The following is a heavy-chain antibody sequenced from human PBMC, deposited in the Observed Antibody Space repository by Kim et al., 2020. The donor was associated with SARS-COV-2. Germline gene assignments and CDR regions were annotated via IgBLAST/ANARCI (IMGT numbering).Heavy chain of an antibody. V-gene: IGHV4-34*01. CDR3: ARGGYYGDFDY. J-gene: IGHJ4*02. CDR1: GGSFSGYY. CDR2: INHSGST. D-gene: IGHD3-22*01. Sequence: SETLSLTCAVYGGSFSGYYWSWIRQPPGKGLEWIGEINHSGSTNYNPSLKSRVTISVDTSKNQFSLKLSSVTAADTAVYYCARGGYYGDFDYWGQGTLVT.